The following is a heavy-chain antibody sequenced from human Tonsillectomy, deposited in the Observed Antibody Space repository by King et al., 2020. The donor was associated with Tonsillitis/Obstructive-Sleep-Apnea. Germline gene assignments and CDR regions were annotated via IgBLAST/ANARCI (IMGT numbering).Heavy chain of an antibody. CDR1: GFTFSSYA. CDR2: INFNGGNT. V-gene: IGHV3-64*01. D-gene: IGHD3-22*01. J-gene: IGHJ4*02. Sequence: VQLVESGGGLVQPGESLRLSCAASGFTFSSYAMHWVRQAPGKGLEFVSAINFNGGNTYYANSVKGRFTISRDNSRYTLYLQMGSLRADDMAVYYCAREAYDTCGSCDYWGQGPLLTVSS. CDR3: AREAYDTCGSCDY.